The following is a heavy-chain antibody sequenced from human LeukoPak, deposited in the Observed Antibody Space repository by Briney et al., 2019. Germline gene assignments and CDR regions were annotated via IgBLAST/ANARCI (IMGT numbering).Heavy chain of an antibody. V-gene: IGHV3-53*04. CDR1: GFTVSSNY. J-gene: IGHJ6*02. D-gene: IGHD5-18*01. Sequence: PGGSLRLSCAASGFTVSSNYMSWVRQAPGKGLEWVSVIYSGGSTYYADSVKGRFTISRHNSKSTLYLQMNSLRAEDTAVYYCARDLTAPRMWSYYGMDVWGQGTTVTVSS. CDR2: IYSGGST. CDR3: ARDLTAPRMWSYYGMDV.